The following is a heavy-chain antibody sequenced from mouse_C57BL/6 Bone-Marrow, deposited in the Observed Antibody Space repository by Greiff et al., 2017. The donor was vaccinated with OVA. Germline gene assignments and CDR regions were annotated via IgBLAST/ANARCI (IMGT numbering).Heavy chain of an antibody. CDR1: GYTFTDYY. CDR2: INPNNGGT. CDR3: ARWLLRTFFDY. Sequence: VQLQQSGPELVKPGASVKISCKASGYTFTDYYMNWVKQSHGKSLEWIGDINPNNGGTSYNQKFKGKATLTVDKSSSTAYMELRSLTSEDSAVYYCARWLLRTFFDYWGQGTTLTVSS. D-gene: IGHD2-3*01. J-gene: IGHJ2*01. V-gene: IGHV1-26*01.